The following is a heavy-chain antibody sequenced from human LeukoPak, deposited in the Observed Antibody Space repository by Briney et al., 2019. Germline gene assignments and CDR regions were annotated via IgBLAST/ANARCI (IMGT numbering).Heavy chain of an antibody. Sequence: PSQTLSLTCTVSGGSISSGSYYWSWIRQPAGKGLEWIGRIYTSGSTKDNPSLKSRVTISVDTSKNQFSLKLSSVTAADTAVYYCARIPGIAAAGPFDYWGQGTLVTVSS. D-gene: IGHD6-13*01. CDR1: GGSISSGSYY. V-gene: IGHV4-61*02. CDR2: IYTSGST. J-gene: IGHJ4*02. CDR3: ARIPGIAAAGPFDY.